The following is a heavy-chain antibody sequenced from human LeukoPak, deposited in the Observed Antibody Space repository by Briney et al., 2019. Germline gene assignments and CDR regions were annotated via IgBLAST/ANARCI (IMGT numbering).Heavy chain of an antibody. CDR3: ARGSAQIVVITAATVGNWFDR. Sequence: SVKVSCKASGGTFSSYTISLVRQAPGQGLEWMGRIIPILGIANYAQKFQGRVTITAGKSTSTAYMELSSLRSEDTDVYYCARGSAQIVVITAATVGNWFDRWGQGTLVTVSS. V-gene: IGHV1-69*02. J-gene: IGHJ5*02. CDR2: IIPILGIA. D-gene: IGHD2-2*01. CDR1: GGTFSSYT.